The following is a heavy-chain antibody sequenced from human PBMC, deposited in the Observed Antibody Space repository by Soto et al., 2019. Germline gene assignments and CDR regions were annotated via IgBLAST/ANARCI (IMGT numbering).Heavy chain of an antibody. CDR1: GYSFTSYW. J-gene: IGHJ6*02. V-gene: IGHV5-10-1*01. CDR2: IDPSDSYT. Sequence: HGESLKISCKGSGYSFTSYWISWVRQMPGKGLEWMGRIDPSDSYTNYSPSFQGHVTISADKSISTAYLQWSSLKASDTAMYYCARVDSEYYYYGMDVWGQGTTVTGSS. CDR3: ARVDSEYYYYGMDV. D-gene: IGHD3-9*01.